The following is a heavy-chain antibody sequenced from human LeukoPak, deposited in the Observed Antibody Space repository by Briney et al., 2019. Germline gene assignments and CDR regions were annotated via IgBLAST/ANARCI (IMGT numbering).Heavy chain of an antibody. Sequence: PGGSLRLSCAASGFTFDDYAMHWVRQAPGKGLEWVSGICWNSGSIGYADSVKGRLTISRGNAKNSLYLQMNSLRAEDTAVYYCAKGGLKCQLVRSLSQNWFDPWGQGTLVTVSS. J-gene: IGHJ5*02. CDR3: AKGGLKCQLVRSLSQNWFDP. CDR2: ICWNSGSI. CDR1: GFTFDDYA. D-gene: IGHD6-6*01. V-gene: IGHV3-9*01.